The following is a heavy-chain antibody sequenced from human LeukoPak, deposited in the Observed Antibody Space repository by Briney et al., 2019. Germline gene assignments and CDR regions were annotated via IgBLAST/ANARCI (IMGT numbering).Heavy chain of an antibody. J-gene: IGHJ3*02. Sequence: GRSLRLSCAASGFTFSSYGMHWVRQAPGKGLEWVAVISYDGSNKYYADSVKGRFTISRDNSKNTLYLQMNSLRAEDTAVYYCAKELGITMVRGVIIRVDFDIWGQGTMVTVSS. CDR2: ISYDGSNK. V-gene: IGHV3-30*18. CDR3: AKELGITMVRGVIIRVDFDI. D-gene: IGHD3-10*01. CDR1: GFTFSSYG.